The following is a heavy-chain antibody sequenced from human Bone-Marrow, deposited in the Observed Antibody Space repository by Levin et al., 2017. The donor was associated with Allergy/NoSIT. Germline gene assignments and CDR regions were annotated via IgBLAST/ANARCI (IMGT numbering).Heavy chain of an antibody. Sequence: SQTLSLTCGISGDSVSSVTTAWNWIRQSPSRGLEWLGRTYYRSKWYYDYALSVKSRLVISPDTSENQFSLQLKSVRPDDTAVYYCARGAAGWDVWGQGIQVTVSS. CDR3: ARGAAGWDV. V-gene: IGHV6-1*01. CDR1: GDSVSSVTTA. J-gene: IGHJ4*02. D-gene: IGHD6-19*01. CDR2: TYYRSKWYY.